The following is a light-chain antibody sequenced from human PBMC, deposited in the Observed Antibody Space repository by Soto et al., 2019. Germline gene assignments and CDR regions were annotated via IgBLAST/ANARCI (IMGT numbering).Light chain of an antibody. CDR1: SSDVGGYNY. CDR3: ISYAGSHNWV. J-gene: IGLJ3*02. CDR2: EVS. V-gene: IGLV2-8*01. Sequence: QSALTQPASVSGSPGQSITISCTGTSSDVGGYNYVSWYQQHPGKAPKLMIYEVSKRPSGVPDRFSGYKSGNTASLTVSGFQAEDEADNYCISYAGSHNWVFGGGTKLTVL.